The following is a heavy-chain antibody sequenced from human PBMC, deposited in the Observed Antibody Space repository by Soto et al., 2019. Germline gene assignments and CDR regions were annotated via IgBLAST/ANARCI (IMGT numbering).Heavy chain of an antibody. CDR3: AKDIGHYCYDSSGQPA. CDR2: ISYDGSNK. V-gene: IGHV3-30*18. J-gene: IGHJ5*02. Sequence: GGSLRLSCAASGVTFSSYGMHWVRQAPGKGLEWVAVISYDGSNKYYADSVKGRFTISRDNSKNTLYLQMNSLRAEDTAVYYCAKDIGHYCYDSSGQPAWGQGTLVPVSS. D-gene: IGHD3-22*01. CDR1: GVTFSSYG.